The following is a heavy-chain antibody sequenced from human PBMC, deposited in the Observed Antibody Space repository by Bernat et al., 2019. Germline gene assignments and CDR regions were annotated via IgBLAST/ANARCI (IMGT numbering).Heavy chain of an antibody. Sequence: EVQLVESGGGLVEPGGSLRLSGAAPGFTFSSYSMNWVRQAPGKGLEWVSAISGDSSYIYYADSVKGRFTISRDNAKNSLYLQMNSLRAEDTAVYYCARGSYAARAFDIWGQGTMVTVSS. CDR1: GFTFSSYS. CDR3: ARGSYAARAFDI. V-gene: IGHV3-21*01. CDR2: ISGDSSYI. D-gene: IGHD4-17*01. J-gene: IGHJ3*02.